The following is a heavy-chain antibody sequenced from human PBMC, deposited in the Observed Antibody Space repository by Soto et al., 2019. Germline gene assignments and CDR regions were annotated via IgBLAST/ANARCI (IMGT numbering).Heavy chain of an antibody. CDR2: MNPNSGNT. CDR1: GYTFTSYD. J-gene: IGHJ4*02. D-gene: IGHD3-9*01. V-gene: IGHV1-8*01. Sequence: ASVKVSCKASGYTFTSYDINWVRQATGQGLEWMGWMNPNSGNTGYAQKFQGRVTMTRNTSISTAYMELSSLRAEDTAVYYCAKDHAKEYDILTGSFDYWGQGTLVTVSS. CDR3: AKDHAKEYDILTGSFDY.